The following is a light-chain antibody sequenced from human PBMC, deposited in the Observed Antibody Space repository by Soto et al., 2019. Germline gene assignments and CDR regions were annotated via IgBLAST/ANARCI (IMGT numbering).Light chain of an antibody. Sequence: DIQMTQSPSTLSASVGDRVTITCRASQSISTWLAWYQQKPGKAPKLLIYKASSIESGVTSRFSGSGSGTEFTLTISSLQPDDFATFYCQQYINRWTFGQGTKVEIK. J-gene: IGKJ1*01. V-gene: IGKV1-5*03. CDR2: KAS. CDR3: QQYINRWT. CDR1: QSISTW.